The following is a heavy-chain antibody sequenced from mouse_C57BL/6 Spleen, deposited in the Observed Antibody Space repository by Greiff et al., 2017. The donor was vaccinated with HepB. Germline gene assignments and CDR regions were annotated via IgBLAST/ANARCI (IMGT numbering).Heavy chain of an antibody. V-gene: IGHV3-6*01. CDR1: GYSITSGYY. D-gene: IGHD1-1*01. J-gene: IGHJ3*01. CDR2: ISYDGSN. CDR3: AILYYGSSWFAY. Sequence: EVKLMESGPGLVKPSQSLSLTCSVTGYSITSGYYWNWIRQFPGNKLEWMGYISYDGSNNYNPSLKNRISITRDTSKNQFFMKLNSVTTEDTATYYCAILYYGSSWFAYWGQGTLVTVSA.